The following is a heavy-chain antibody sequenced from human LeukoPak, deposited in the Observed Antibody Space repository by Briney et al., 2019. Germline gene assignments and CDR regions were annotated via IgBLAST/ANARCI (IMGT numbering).Heavy chain of an antibody. Sequence: GGSLILSCAASGFTFDDYGMSWVRQAPWKGLEWISGINWNGGSTGYADSVKGRFTISRDNAKNSLYLQMNSLRAEDTALYYCARDNGDYGGYFDYWGQGTLVTVSS. CDR3: ARDNGDYGGYFDY. CDR2: INWNGGST. V-gene: IGHV3-20*04. D-gene: IGHD4-17*01. CDR1: GFTFDDYG. J-gene: IGHJ4*02.